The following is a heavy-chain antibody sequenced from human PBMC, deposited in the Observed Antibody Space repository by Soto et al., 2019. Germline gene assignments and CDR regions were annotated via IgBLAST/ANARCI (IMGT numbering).Heavy chain of an antibody. D-gene: IGHD6-13*01. CDR2: IYYSGST. CDR1: GGSISSYY. J-gene: IGHJ6*02. Sequence: PSETLSLTCTVSGGSISSYYWSWIRQPPGKGLEWIGYIYYSGSTNYNPSLKSRVTISVDTSKNQFSLKLSSVTAADTAVHYCARAIDSSSWSGYYYYGMDVWGQGTTVTVSS. V-gene: IGHV4-59*12. CDR3: ARAIDSSSWSGYYYYGMDV.